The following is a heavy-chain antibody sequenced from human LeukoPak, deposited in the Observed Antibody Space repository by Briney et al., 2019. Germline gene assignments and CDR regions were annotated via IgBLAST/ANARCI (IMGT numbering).Heavy chain of an antibody. CDR3: ASPLRRPYYYGMDV. D-gene: IGHD3-16*01. Sequence: GGSLRLSCAASGFTVSSNYMSWVRQAPGKGLEWVSVIYSGGSTYYADSVKGRFTISRDNSKNTLYLQMNSLRAEDTAVYYCASPLRRPYYYGMDVWGQGTTVTVSS. V-gene: IGHV3-66*01. J-gene: IGHJ6*02. CDR2: IYSGGST. CDR1: GFTVSSNY.